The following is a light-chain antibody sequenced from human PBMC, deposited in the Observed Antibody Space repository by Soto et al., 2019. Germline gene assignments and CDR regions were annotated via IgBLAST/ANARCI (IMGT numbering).Light chain of an antibody. CDR1: QNIRFW. V-gene: IGKV1D-12*01. CDR2: GAS. Sequence: DIPMTQSPSSVSASIGDSVTITCRASQNIRFWLAWYQQQPGKAPKALIRGASSLQPGVPSRFSGSGSGTDFTLTIISLQPEDFATYYCQQSHSFPPTFGGGTKVEI. J-gene: IGKJ4*01. CDR3: QQSHSFPPT.